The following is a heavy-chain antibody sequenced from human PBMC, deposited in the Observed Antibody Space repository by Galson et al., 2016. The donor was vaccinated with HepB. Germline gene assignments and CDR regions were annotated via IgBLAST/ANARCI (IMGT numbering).Heavy chain of an antibody. J-gene: IGHJ4*02. V-gene: IGHV3-30*03. CDR2: ISYDGSVK. D-gene: IGHD2-15*01. Sequence: SLRLSCAASGFTFSNYGMHWVRQAPGKGLEWVAVISYDGSVKYYADSVKGRFTISRDNSKNTLYLQMNSLRAEDTAVYYCARGLVDSFTLYYFDYWGQGTLVTVSS. CDR3: ARGLVDSFTLYYFDY. CDR1: GFTFSNYG.